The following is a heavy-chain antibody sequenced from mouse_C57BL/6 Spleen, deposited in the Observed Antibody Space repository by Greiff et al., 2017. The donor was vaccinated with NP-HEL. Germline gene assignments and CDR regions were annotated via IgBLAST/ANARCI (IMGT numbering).Heavy chain of an antibody. CDR3: ARDFGDAMDY. V-gene: IGHV1-18*01. J-gene: IGHJ4*01. CDR1: GYTFTDYN. CDR2: INPNNGGT. Sequence: EVQLVESGPELVKPGASVKIPRKASGYTFTDYNMDWVKQSHGKSLEWIGDINPNNGGTIYNQKFKGKATLTVDKSSSTAYMELRSLTSEDTAVYYCARDFGDAMDYWGQGTSVTVSS.